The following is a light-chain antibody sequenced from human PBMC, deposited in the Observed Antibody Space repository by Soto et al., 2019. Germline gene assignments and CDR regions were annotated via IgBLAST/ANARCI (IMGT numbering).Light chain of an antibody. CDR1: SSDVGNYNL. J-gene: IGLJ1*01. V-gene: IGLV2-23*02. Sequence: QSVLTQPASVSGSPGQSITISCTGTSSDVGNYNLVSWYQQYLGKAPKLMIYEVSKRPSGVSNRFSGSKSGNTASLTISGLQAEDEADYYCCSYAGSSTFYVFGNGTKLTVL. CDR3: CSYAGSSTFYV. CDR2: EVS.